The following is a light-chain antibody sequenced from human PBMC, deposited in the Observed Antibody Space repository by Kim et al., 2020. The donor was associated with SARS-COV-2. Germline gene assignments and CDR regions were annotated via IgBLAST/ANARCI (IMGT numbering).Light chain of an antibody. CDR3: GAWDSSLRVVV. J-gene: IGLJ2*01. Sequence: QSVLTQPPSLSAAPGQKVTISCSGSSSNIGNNYVSWYQQFPGTAPKLLICDNNKRPSGIPDRFSGSKSDTSATLGITGLQTGDEADYYCGAWDSSLRVVVFGGGTQLTVL. V-gene: IGLV1-51*01. CDR1: SSNIGNNY. CDR2: DNN.